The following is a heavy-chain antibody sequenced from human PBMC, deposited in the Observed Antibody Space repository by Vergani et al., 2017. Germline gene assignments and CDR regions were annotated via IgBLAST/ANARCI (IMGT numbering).Heavy chain of an antibody. J-gene: IGHJ4*02. CDR2: IIPIFGTA. CDR3: ARDNYAALPVGGFDY. CDR1: GGTFSSYA. D-gene: IGHD6-6*01. Sequence: QVQLVQSGAEVKKPGSSVKVSCKASGGTFSSYAISWVRQAPGQGLEWMGGIIPIFGTANYAKKFQGRVTITEDESPSTAYMELSSLRSEDTAVYYCARDNYAALPVGGFDYWGQGTLVTVSS. V-gene: IGHV1-69*01.